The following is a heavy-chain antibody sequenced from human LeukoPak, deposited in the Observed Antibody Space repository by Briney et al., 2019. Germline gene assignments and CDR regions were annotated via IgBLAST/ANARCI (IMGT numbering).Heavy chain of an antibody. J-gene: IGHJ5*02. D-gene: IGHD1-1*01. Sequence: GGSLRLSCGASGLTLSNYGMHWVPHAPTKGLEYVAVICYDGSNEIYADSVKGRYTIPRDNSKNTLYLQMNSLRAEDTAVYYCAREGSWGTILAQNWFDPWGEGTLVIVSS. CDR2: ICYDGSNE. CDR3: AREGSWGTILAQNWFDP. V-gene: IGHV3-33*01. CDR1: GLTLSNYG.